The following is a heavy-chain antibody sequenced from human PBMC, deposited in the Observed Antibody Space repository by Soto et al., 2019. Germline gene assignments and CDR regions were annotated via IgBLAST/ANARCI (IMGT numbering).Heavy chain of an antibody. CDR2: ISGSGGST. CDR3: AGQSYESRGYYYAY. J-gene: IGHJ4*02. D-gene: IGHD3-22*01. CDR1: GFTFSSYA. V-gene: IGHV3-23*01. Sequence: GGSLRLSCAASGFTFSSYAMSWVRQAPGKGLEWVSAISGSGGSTYYADSVKGRFTISRDNSKNTLYLQMNSLRAEDTAVYYCAGQSYESRGYYYAYWGQGTLVTVSS.